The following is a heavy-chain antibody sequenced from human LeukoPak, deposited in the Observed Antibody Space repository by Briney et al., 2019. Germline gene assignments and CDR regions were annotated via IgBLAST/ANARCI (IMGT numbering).Heavy chain of an antibody. CDR1: GFTLNNAR. J-gene: IGHJ1*01. V-gene: IGHV3-15*01. CDR3: TTDRYYDNSELQFQH. CDR2: IKRETDGGTI. D-gene: IGHD3-22*01. Sequence: GGSLRLSCAASGFTLNNARMSWVRQAPGKGLEWLGRIKRETDGGTIDYAAPVKGRFTISRDDSRNTLYLQMDSLKIEDTAVYYCTTDRYYDNSELQFQHWGQGTLVTVSS.